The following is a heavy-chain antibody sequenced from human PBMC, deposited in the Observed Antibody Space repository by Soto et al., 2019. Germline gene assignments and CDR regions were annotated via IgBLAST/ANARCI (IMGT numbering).Heavy chain of an antibody. J-gene: IGHJ4*02. CDR3: ARGGVYGSGSDFDY. V-gene: IGHV3-30-3*01. D-gene: IGHD3-10*01. CDR2: ISYDGSNK. CDR1: GFTFSSYA. Sequence: QVQLVESGGGVVQPGRSLRLSCAASGFTFSSYAMHWVRQAPGKGLEWVAVISYDGSNKYYADSVKGRFTISRDNSKNTLYLQMNSLRAEDTAVYYCARGGVYGSGSDFDYWGQGTLVTVSS.